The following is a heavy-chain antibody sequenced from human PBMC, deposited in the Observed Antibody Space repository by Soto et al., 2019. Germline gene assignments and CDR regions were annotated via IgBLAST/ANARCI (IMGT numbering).Heavy chain of an antibody. CDR2: INSGGGST. J-gene: IGHJ6*02. CDR3: ARDLAGLTTVLYFYGMDV. D-gene: IGHD4-4*01. Sequence: ASVKVSCKASGYTFTSYGISWVRQAPGQGLEWMGIINSGGGSTSYAQKFQGRVTMTRDTSTSTVYMELSSLRSEDTAVYYCARDLAGLTTVLYFYGMDVWGQGTTVTVSS. V-gene: IGHV1-46*01. CDR1: GYTFTSYG.